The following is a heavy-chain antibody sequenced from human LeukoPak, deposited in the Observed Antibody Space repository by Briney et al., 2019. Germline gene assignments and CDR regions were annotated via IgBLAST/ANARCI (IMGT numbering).Heavy chain of an antibody. J-gene: IGHJ4*02. Sequence: PGGSLRLSCAASGFTFSSYAMSWVRQAPGKGLEWVSGISGSGGHTYYADSVKGRFTISRDDSKNTLYLQMNSLRAEDTAVYYCAREEGGVLVYWGQGTLVTVSS. V-gene: IGHV3-23*01. CDR1: GFTFSSYA. CDR2: ISGSGGHT. CDR3: AREEGGVLVY. D-gene: IGHD4/OR15-4a*01.